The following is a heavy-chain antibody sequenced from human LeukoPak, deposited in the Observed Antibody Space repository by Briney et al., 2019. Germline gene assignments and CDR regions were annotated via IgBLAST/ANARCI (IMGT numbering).Heavy chain of an antibody. D-gene: IGHD3-10*01. Sequence: PGGTLRLSCAASGFTFSSYGMSWVRQAPGKGLEWVSGISGSGGSTYYADSVKGRFTISRDNSKNTLYLQMNSLRAVDTAVYYCAKPVNYYGSGSYFDYWGQGTLVTVSS. CDR2: ISGSGGST. CDR1: GFTFSSYG. J-gene: IGHJ4*02. V-gene: IGHV3-23*01. CDR3: AKPVNYYGSGSYFDY.